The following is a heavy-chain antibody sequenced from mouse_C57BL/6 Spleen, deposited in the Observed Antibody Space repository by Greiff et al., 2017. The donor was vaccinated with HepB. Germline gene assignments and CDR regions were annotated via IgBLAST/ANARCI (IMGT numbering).Heavy chain of an antibody. CDR1: GYTFTSYW. CDR3: ARSGIYYGYDVRAGIDY. J-gene: IGHJ3*01. CDR2: INPSSGYT. D-gene: IGHD2-2*01. Sequence: VQLQQSGAELAKPGASVKLSCKASGYTFTSYWMHWVKQRPGQGLEWIGYINPSSGYTKYNQKFKDKATLTADKSSSTAYMQLSSLTYEDSAVYSCARSGIYYGYDVRAGIDYWGQGTLVTVSA. V-gene: IGHV1-7*01.